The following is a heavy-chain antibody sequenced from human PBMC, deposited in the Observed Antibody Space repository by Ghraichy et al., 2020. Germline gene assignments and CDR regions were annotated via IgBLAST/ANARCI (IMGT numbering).Heavy chain of an antibody. D-gene: IGHD3-3*01. V-gene: IGHV3-15*01. J-gene: IGHJ4*02. Sequence: GGSLRLSCAASGFTFSNAWMSWVRQAPGKGLEWVGRIKSKTDGGTTDYAAPVKGRFTISRDDSKNTLYLQMNSLKTEDTAVYYCTTSNYDFWSGYYRGADYWGQGTLVTVSS. CDR2: IKSKTDGGTT. CDR3: TTSNYDFWSGYYRGADY. CDR1: GFTFSNAW.